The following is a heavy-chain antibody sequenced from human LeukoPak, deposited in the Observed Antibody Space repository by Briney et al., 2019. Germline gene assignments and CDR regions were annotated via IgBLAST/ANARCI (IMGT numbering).Heavy chain of an antibody. CDR2: ISYDGSSK. V-gene: IGHV3-30*18. Sequence: GRSLRLSCAASGFTFSSYGMHWVRQAPGKGLEWVAIISYDGSSKYYTDSVRGRFTISRDNSQNTLFLQMNSLRAEDTAVYYCAEDRSSSSSGRGTFDIWGQGTMVTVSS. D-gene: IGHD6-13*01. CDR3: AEDRSSSSSGRGTFDI. J-gene: IGHJ3*02. CDR1: GFTFSSYG.